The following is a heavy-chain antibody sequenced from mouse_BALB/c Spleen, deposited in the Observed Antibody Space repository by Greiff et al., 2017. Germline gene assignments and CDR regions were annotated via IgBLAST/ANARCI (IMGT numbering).Heavy chain of an antibody. CDR2: ISNGGGST. CDR3: AKQIYQGAMDY. Sequence: EVKLMESGGGLVQPGGSLKLSCAASGFTFSSYTMSWVRQPPEKRLEWVAYISNGGGSTYYPDTVKGRFTFSSDNAKNTLYLQMSSLKSEDTAMYYCAKQIYQGAMDYGGQGTSVTVSS. CDR1: GFTFSSYT. J-gene: IGHJ4*01. D-gene: IGHD2-3*01. V-gene: IGHV5-12-2*01.